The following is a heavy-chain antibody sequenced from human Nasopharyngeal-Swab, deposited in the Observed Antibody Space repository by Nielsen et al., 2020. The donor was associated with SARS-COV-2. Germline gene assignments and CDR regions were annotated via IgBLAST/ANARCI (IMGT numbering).Heavy chain of an antibody. CDR2: ISGSGGST. CDR3: AKRGIDLGNAFDI. Sequence: GESLKISCAASGFTFSSYAMSWVRQAPGKGLEWVSAISGSGGSTYYADSVKGRFTISRDNSKNTLYLQMNSLRAEDTAVYYCAKRGIDLGNAFDIWGQGTMVTVSS. V-gene: IGHV3-23*01. CDR1: GFTFSSYA. D-gene: IGHD3-16*01. J-gene: IGHJ3*02.